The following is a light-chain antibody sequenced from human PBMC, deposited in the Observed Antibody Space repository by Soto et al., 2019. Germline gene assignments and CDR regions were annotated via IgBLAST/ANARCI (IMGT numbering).Light chain of an antibody. CDR3: HQYGGSPTWT. Sequence: EIVLTQSPGTLSLSPGERATLSCRASQTVSSSYLAWYQQKPGQAPRLLIYGASSRATGIPDRFSGSGSGTDFSLTISRLEPADFAVYYCHQYGGSPTWTFGQGTKVENK. CDR2: GAS. CDR1: QTVSSSY. V-gene: IGKV3-20*01. J-gene: IGKJ1*01.